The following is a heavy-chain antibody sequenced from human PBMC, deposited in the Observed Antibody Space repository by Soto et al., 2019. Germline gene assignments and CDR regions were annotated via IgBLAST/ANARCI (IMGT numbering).Heavy chain of an antibody. CDR2: IDSRSSTI. D-gene: IGHD2-15*01. V-gene: IGHV3-48*02. CDR3: ARDSMFGSGRYFFDS. J-gene: IGHJ4*02. CDR1: GFTFSNFA. Sequence: PGGSLRLSCAASGFTFSNFAMSWVRQAPGKGLEWVSYIDSRSSTIFYADSVRGRFTISRDNAKNSLFLQMDSLRDEDTAVYFCARDSMFGSGRYFFDSWGQGALVTVSS.